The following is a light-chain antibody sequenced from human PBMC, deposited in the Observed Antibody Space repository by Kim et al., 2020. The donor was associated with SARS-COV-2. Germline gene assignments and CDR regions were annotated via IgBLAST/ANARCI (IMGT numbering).Light chain of an antibody. Sequence: SYELTQPPSVSVAPGKTDRITCGGNNIGSKSVHWYQQKPGQAPVLVIYYDSDRPSGMPERFSGSNSGNTATLTISRVEAGDEADYYCQVWDSSSDHVVFGGGTKLTVL. CDR1: NIGSKS. V-gene: IGLV3-21*04. CDR3: QVWDSSSDHVV. CDR2: YDS. J-gene: IGLJ2*01.